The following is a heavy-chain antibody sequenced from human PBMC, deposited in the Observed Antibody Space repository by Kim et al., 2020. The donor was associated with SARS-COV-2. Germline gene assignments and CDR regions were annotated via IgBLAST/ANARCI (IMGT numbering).Heavy chain of an antibody. CDR1: GFTFDDYA. V-gene: IGHV3-49*03. CDR3: ARDRSSSVVADD. J-gene: IGHJ6*02. CDR2: VRTETYRATT. Sequence: GGSLRLSCSASGFTFDDYALTWYRQAPGQRLEWVGFVRTETYRATTRYAASVEGRFTISRDDSNSIAFLQMDSLNIEDTDVYYCARDRSSSVVADDWGQG. D-gene: IGHD2-15*01.